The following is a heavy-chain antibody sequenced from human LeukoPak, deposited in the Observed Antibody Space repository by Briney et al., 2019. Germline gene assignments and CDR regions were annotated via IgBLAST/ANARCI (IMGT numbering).Heavy chain of an antibody. D-gene: IGHD1-1*01. Sequence: GGSLRLSCAASGFTFSTYAMTWVRQAPGKGLEWVSAIGARGDTSDYADSVKGRFTISSDNSKNTLYLQMNTLRVEDTAIYYCVKRDRGTFDYWGQGTLVTVSS. V-gene: IGHV3-23*01. CDR1: GFTFSTYA. J-gene: IGHJ4*02. CDR3: VKRDRGTFDY. CDR2: IGARGDTS.